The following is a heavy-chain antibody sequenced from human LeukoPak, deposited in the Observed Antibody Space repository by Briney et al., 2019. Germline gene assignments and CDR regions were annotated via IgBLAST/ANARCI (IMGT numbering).Heavy chain of an antibody. D-gene: IGHD3-22*01. CDR1: GGSISSYY. Sequence: SETLSLTCTVSGGSISSYYWSWLRQPPGKGLEWIGYIYYSGSTNYNPSLKSRVTISVDTSKNQFSLKLSSVTAADTAVYYCARGVGTYSSGYYYYDYFDYWGQGTLVTVSS. J-gene: IGHJ4*02. CDR3: ARGVGTYSSGYYYYDYFDY. CDR2: IYYSGST. V-gene: IGHV4-59*01.